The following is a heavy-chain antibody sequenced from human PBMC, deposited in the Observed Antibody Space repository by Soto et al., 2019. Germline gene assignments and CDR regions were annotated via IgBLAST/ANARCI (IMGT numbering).Heavy chain of an antibody. CDR1: GFSFSNFA. V-gene: IGHV3-23*01. CDR3: AKDATYATSWFYAVH. CDR2: INGIGVIT. D-gene: IGHD2-2*01. Sequence: PGGSLRLSCAGSGFSFSNFAMSWVRQAPGKGLEWVSSINGIGVITYYADSVKGRFTISRDNSKNTVYLQMNSLRAEDTALYYCAKDATYATSWFYAVHRGQGTLVTVSS. J-gene: IGHJ4*02.